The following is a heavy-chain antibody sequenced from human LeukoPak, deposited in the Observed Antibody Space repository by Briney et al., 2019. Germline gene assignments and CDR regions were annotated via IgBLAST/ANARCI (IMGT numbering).Heavy chain of an antibody. Sequence: ETLSLTCTVSGGSISSYYWSWIRPPPGKGLEWIGYIYYSGSTNYNPSLKSRVIISVDTSKNQFSLRLSSVTAADTAVYYCAGTSYYYGSGSYPLDYWGQGTLVTVSS. CDR1: GGSISSYY. CDR2: IYYSGST. CDR3: AGTSYYYGSGSYPLDY. D-gene: IGHD3-10*01. J-gene: IGHJ4*02. V-gene: IGHV4-59*01.